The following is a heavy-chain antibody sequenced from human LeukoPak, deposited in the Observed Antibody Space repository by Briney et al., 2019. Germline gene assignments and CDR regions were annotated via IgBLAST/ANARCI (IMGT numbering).Heavy chain of an antibody. J-gene: IGHJ4*02. CDR3: AMADYYGSGSYYRVDY. CDR2: INPNSGGT. CDR1: GYTFTGYY. Sequence: GASVKVSCKASGYTFTGYYMHWVRQAPGQGLEWMGWINPNSGGTNYAQKFQGRVTMTRDTSISTAYMELSRLGSDDTAVYYCAMADYYGSGSYYRVDYWGQGTLVTVSS. V-gene: IGHV1-2*02. D-gene: IGHD3-10*01.